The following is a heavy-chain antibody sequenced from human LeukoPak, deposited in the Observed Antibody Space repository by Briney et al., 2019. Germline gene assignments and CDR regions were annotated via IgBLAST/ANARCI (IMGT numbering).Heavy chain of an antibody. Sequence: ASVKVSCKASGYTFTGYHMHWVRQAPGQGLEWMGRINPNSGDTNYAQKFQGRVTMTRDTSTSTVYMELSSLRSEDTAVYYCARDGYNPVAAFDIWGQGTMVTVSS. J-gene: IGHJ3*02. V-gene: IGHV1-2*06. CDR2: INPNSGDT. CDR1: GYTFTGYH. D-gene: IGHD5-24*01. CDR3: ARDGYNPVAAFDI.